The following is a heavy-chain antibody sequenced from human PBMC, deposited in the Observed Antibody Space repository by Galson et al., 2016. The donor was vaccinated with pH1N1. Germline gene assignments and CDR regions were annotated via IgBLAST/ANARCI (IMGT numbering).Heavy chain of an antibody. CDR2: IKQDGSDQ. V-gene: IGHV3-7*01. CDR3: ARGLGLWFGELSDPTWDY. J-gene: IGHJ4*02. Sequence: SLRLSCAASGFTFTDFWMTWVRQPPGRGLEWVANIKQDGSDQNYVDSVKGRFTISRDNAKNSLYLQMNSLRAEDTAVYYCARGLGLWFGELSDPTWDYWGQGTLVTVSS. D-gene: IGHD3-10*01. CDR1: GFTFTDFW.